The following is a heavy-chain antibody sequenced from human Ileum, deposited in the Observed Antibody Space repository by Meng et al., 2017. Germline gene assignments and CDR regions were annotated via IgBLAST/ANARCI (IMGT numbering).Heavy chain of an antibody. Sequence: SETLSLTCTVSGDSISRYDWNWIRQPAGEGLQWIGRIYPTGSTDYSPSLKGRVSISTDTPKNQLSLKIYSVTAADTAVYYCANSPPTTRLRLQSWGQGTLVTVSS. V-gene: IGHV4-4*07. CDR2: IYPTGST. D-gene: IGHD1-26*01. CDR3: ANSPPTTRLRLQS. CDR1: GDSISRYD. J-gene: IGHJ4*02.